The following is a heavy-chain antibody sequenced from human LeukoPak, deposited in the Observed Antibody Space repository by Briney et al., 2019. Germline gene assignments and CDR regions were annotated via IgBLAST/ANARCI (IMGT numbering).Heavy chain of an antibody. Sequence: SETLSLTCTVSGGSISSYYWSWIRQPPGKGLEWIGNIYYSGSTNYNPSLKSRVTISVDTSKNQFSLKLSSVTAADTAMYYCARWGGKVAGWFYHYMDVWGKGTTVTVSS. CDR2: IYYSGST. D-gene: IGHD2-15*01. CDR3: ARWGGKVAGWFYHYMDV. V-gene: IGHV4-59*01. J-gene: IGHJ6*03. CDR1: GGSISSYY.